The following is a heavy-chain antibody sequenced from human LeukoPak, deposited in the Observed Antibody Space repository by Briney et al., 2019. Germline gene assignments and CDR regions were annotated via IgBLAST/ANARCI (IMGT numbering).Heavy chain of an antibody. CDR3: ARDRSPHDFWSGYYTGGSGMDV. CDR1: GYTFTGYY. CDR2: INPNSGGT. V-gene: IGHV1-2*06. J-gene: IGHJ6*02. Sequence: ASVTVSCKASGYTFTGYYMHWVRQAPGQGLEWMGRINPNSGGTNYAQKFQGRVTMTRDTSISTAYMELSRLRSDDTAVYYCARDRSPHDFWSGYYTGGSGMDVWGQGTTVTVSS. D-gene: IGHD3-3*01.